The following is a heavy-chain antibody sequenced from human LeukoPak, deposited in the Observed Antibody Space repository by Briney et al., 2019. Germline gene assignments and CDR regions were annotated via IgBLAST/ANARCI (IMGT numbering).Heavy chain of an antibody. Sequence: ASVKVSCTASGYTFTVYYMHWVRQAPGQGLEWMGWINPNSGGTNYAQKFQGRVTMTRDTSISTAYMELSRLRSDDTAVYYCARDLVGAIEGLDYWGQGTLVTVSS. J-gene: IGHJ4*02. CDR2: INPNSGGT. CDR3: ARDLVGAIEGLDY. V-gene: IGHV1-2*02. CDR1: GYTFTVYY. D-gene: IGHD1-26*01.